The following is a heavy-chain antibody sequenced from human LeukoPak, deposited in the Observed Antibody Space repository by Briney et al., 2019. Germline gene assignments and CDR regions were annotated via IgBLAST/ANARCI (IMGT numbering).Heavy chain of an antibody. Sequence: GASVKVSCKASGYTFTSYGISWVRQAPGQGLEWMGWISAYNGNTNYAQKLQGRVTMTTDTSTSTAYMELRSLRSDDTAVYYCARDRGEYYYDSSGYRWFDPWGQGTLVTVSS. D-gene: IGHD3-22*01. J-gene: IGHJ5*02. V-gene: IGHV1-18*01. CDR2: ISAYNGNT. CDR3: ARDRGEYYYDSSGYRWFDP. CDR1: GYTFTSYG.